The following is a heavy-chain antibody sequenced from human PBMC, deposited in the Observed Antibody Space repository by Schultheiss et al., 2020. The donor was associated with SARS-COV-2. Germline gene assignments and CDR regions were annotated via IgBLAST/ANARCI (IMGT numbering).Heavy chain of an antibody. D-gene: IGHD6-19*01. CDR1: GFTFNDYA. CDR3: ATIWPLSSGWAY. CDR2: IRGSGGNT. V-gene: IGHV3-23*01. J-gene: IGHJ4*02. Sequence: GESLKISCIVSGFTFNDYAMTWVRQAPGKGLEWVSVIRGSGGNTFYADSVKGRFIMTRDNSKNTLYLQMSGLRGDDTAIYYCATIWPLSSGWAYWGQGTLVTVSS.